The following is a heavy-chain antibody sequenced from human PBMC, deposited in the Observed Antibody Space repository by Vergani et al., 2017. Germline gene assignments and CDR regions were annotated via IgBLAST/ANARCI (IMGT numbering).Heavy chain of an antibody. CDR2: IRGSGGST. CDR1: GFTFSSYA. V-gene: IGHV3-23*01. Sequence: EVQLLESGGGLVQPGGSLRLSCAASGFTFSSYAMSWVRQAPGKGLEWVSAIRGSGGSTYYADSVKGRFTISRDNSKNTLYLQMNSLRAEGKAVYYCAKDRQGFSYSSSWYWEVSRRAATYGMDVWGQGTTVTVSS. J-gene: IGHJ6*02. D-gene: IGHD6-13*01. CDR3: AKDRQGFSYSSSWYWEVSRRAATYGMDV.